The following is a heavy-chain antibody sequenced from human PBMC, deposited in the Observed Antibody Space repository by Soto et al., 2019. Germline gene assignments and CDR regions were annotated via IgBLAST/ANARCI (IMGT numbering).Heavy chain of an antibody. D-gene: IGHD3-10*01. CDR3: ARDALLWFGESFYYYYLDV. J-gene: IGHJ6*03. Sequence: HPGGSLRLSCAASGFTFSNYSMNWVRQTPGGGLEWVSYIGSSTGVTYYADSVKGRFTISRDNAKNSLYLQMHSLRAEDTAVYYCARDALLWFGESFYYYYLDVWGKGTTVTVS. CDR2: IGSSTGVT. CDR1: GFTFSNYS. V-gene: IGHV3-48*01.